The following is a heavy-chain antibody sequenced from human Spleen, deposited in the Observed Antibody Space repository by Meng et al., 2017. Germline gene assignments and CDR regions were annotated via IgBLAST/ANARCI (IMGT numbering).Heavy chain of an antibody. J-gene: IGHJ5*02. D-gene: IGHD3-10*01. Sequence: ASVKVSCKVSGYTFTGYYMHWVRQAPGQGLEWMGWINPKSGGTNYAQKFQVRVTMTRDTSISTAYMELSRLRSDDTAVYYCVRAHLWFGELWEQSGFDPWGQGTLVTVSS. CDR2: INPKSGGT. V-gene: IGHV1-2*02. CDR1: GYTFTGYY. CDR3: VRAHLWFGELWEQSGFDP.